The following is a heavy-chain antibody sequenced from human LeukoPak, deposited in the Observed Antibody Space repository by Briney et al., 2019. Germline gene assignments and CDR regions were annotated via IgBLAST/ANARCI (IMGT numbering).Heavy chain of an antibody. V-gene: IGHV1-8*01. CDR2: TNTNSGNT. D-gene: IGHD3-3*01. Sequence: RASVKVSCKASGYTFTSYDINWVRQATGQGLEWMGWTNTNSGNTGYAQKFQGRVTMTRNTSTSTAYMELSSLRSEDTAVYYCATEALTIFGVVILNYWGQGTLVTVSS. CDR1: GYTFTSYD. CDR3: ATEALTIFGVVILNY. J-gene: IGHJ4*02.